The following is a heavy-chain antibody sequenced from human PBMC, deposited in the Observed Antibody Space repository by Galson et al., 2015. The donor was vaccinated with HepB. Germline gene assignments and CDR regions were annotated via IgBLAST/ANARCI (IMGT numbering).Heavy chain of an antibody. CDR2: INWNGGST. J-gene: IGHJ5*02. D-gene: IGHD3-10*01. CDR3: ARVHKPRGLLYNWYDP. V-gene: IGHV3-20*01. CDR1: GFTFNDYG. Sequence: SLRLSCATSGFTFNDYGMSWVRQAPGKGLEWVSGINWNGGSTGYADSVRGRFTISRDNAKNSLYLQMNNLGVEDTALYHCARVHKPRGLLYNWYDPWGQGTLVIVSS.